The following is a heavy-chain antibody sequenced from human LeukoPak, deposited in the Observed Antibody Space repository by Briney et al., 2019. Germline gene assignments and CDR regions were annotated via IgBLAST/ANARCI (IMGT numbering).Heavy chain of an antibody. CDR3: ARDAPYYMDV. J-gene: IGHJ6*03. V-gene: IGHV4-34*01. Sequence: PSETLSLTCAVYGGSFSGYYWSWIRQPPGKGLEWIGEINHSGSTNYNPSLKSRVTISVDTSKNQFSLKLSSVTAADTAVYYCARDAPYYMDVWGKGTTVTISS. CDR1: GGSFSGYY. CDR2: INHSGST.